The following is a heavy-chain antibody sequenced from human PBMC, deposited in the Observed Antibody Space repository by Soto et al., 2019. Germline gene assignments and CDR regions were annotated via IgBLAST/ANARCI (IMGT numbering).Heavy chain of an antibody. D-gene: IGHD3-16*01. CDR2: ISYDGSNK. V-gene: IGHV3-30*18. CDR1: GFTFSSYG. J-gene: IGHJ4*02. CDR3: AKDTNYVIDY. Sequence: QVQLVESGGGVVQPGRSLRLSCAASGFTFSSYGMHWVRQAPGKGLEWVAVISYDGSNKYYADSVKGRFTISRDNSKNTLYQQMNSLRAEDTAVYYCAKDTNYVIDYWGQGTLVTVSS.